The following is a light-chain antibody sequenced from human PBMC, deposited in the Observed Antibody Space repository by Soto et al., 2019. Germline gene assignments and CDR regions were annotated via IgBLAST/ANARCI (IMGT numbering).Light chain of an antibody. CDR1: QSISNY. CDR2: GTS. J-gene: IGKJ1*01. CDR3: KQSYNSPRT. V-gene: IGKV1-39*01. Sequence: DIQMTQSPSSLSASVGDRVTITCRASQSISNYVNWYQQKPGKAPKLLIYGTSSLQSGVPSRFSGSGSGTDFTLTISSLQPEDFATYYCKQSYNSPRTFGQGNKVDI.